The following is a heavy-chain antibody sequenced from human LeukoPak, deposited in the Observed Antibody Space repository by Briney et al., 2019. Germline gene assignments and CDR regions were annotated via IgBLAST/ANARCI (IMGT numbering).Heavy chain of an antibody. D-gene: IGHD3-9*01. CDR1: GFTFSSYS. Sequence: TGGSLRLSCAASGFTFSSYSMNRVRQAPGKGLEWVSYISSSSSTIYYADSVKGRFTISRDNAKNSLYLQMNSLRAEDTAVYYCARDLYYDILTGYAYWGQGTLVTVSS. CDR3: ARDLYYDILTGYAY. J-gene: IGHJ4*02. V-gene: IGHV3-48*01. CDR2: ISSSSSTI.